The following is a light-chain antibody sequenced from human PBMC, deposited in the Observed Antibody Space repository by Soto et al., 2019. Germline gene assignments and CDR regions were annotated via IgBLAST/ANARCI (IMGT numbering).Light chain of an antibody. CDR3: HQFGNSPPAYS. CDR2: AAS. J-gene: IGKJ2*03. CDR1: QSVSSTF. V-gene: IGKV3-20*01. Sequence: EIALTQSPGTLSLSPGERATLSCRASQSVSSTFLAWYQQKPGQAPRLLIYAASSRATGIPDRFSGSGSGTDFTITISRLEPEDFAAHYCHQFGNSPPAYSFGQGTTLEIK.